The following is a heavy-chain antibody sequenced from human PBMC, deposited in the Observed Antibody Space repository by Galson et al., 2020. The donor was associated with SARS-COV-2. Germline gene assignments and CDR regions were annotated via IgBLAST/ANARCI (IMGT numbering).Heavy chain of an antibody. J-gene: IGHJ4*02. V-gene: IGHV1-18*01. CDR1: GYRFTSYG. Sequence: ASVKVSCKTSGYRFTSYGISWVRQAPGQGLEWMGWIRAYTGNTNYAQKFQGRVTLTTETSTSTAYMDLTSLRSDDTAVYYCARSGDDYGSGSFSYWGQGTLVTVSS. D-gene: IGHD3-10*01. CDR3: ARSGDDYGSGSFSY. CDR2: IRAYTGNT.